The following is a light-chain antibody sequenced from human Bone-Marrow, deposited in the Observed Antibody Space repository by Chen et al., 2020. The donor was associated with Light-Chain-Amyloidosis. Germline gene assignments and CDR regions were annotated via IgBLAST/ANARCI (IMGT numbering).Light chain of an antibody. Sequence: SYVLTQPSSVSVAPGQTATIACGGNNIGSTSVHWYQQTPGQAPLLVVYDDSDRPSGIPDRLSGSNSGNTATLTISRVEAGDESDYYCQVWDRSSARPVFGGGTKLTVL. CDR3: QVWDRSSARPV. CDR2: DDS. CDR1: NIGSTS. J-gene: IGLJ3*02. V-gene: IGLV3-21*02.